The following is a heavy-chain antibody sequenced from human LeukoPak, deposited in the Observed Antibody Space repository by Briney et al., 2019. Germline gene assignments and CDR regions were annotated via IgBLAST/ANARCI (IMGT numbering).Heavy chain of an antibody. CDR3: ARSLIGDSTVTPSGYYYYGMDV. D-gene: IGHD4-11*01. CDR1: GFTVSSNY. V-gene: IGHV3-53*01. J-gene: IGHJ6*02. CDR2: IYSGGST. Sequence: GGSLRLSCAASGFTVSSNYMSWVRQAPGKGLEWVSVIYSGGSTYYADSVKGRFTISRDNYKNTLYLQMNSLRAEDTAVYYCARSLIGDSTVTPSGYYYYGMDVWGQGTTVTVSS.